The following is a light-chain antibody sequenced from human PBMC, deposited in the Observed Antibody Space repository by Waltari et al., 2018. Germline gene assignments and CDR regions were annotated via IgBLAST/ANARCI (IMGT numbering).Light chain of an antibody. J-gene: IGKJ1*01. CDR1: QRISGN. Sequence: EVLMTQSPATLSVSPGERATLSCRASQRISGNLALYPQKPGQAPRLVIYAASTRATGIPARFSGSGSGTDFTLTITGLQSEDFAVYYCQQYHYWPPWTFGQGTTVEI. CDR3: QQYHYWPPWT. CDR2: AAS. V-gene: IGKV3-15*01.